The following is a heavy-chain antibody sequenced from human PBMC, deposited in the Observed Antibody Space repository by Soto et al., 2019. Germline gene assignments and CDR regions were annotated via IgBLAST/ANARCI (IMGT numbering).Heavy chain of an antibody. D-gene: IGHD6-13*01. Sequence: SETLSLTCTVSGGSLSSYYWSWIRQPPGKGLEWIGEINHTGSTNYNPSLKSRVTISVDTSKNQFSLKLSSVTAADTAVYYCARLRAAGLSQIIAAAGSRYYYCYGMDVWGQGTTVIVSS. CDR1: GGSLSSYY. V-gene: IGHV4-34*01. CDR3: ARLRAAGLSQIIAAAGSRYYYCYGMDV. J-gene: IGHJ6*02. CDR2: INHTGST.